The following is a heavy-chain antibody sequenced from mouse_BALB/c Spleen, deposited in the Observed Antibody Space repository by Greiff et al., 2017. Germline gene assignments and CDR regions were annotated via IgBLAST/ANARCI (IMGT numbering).Heavy chain of an antibody. J-gene: IGHJ4*01. CDR1: GFTFSSFG. CDR3: ARGGLRRDYAMDY. Sequence: EVQGVESGGGLVQPGGSRKLSCAASGFTFSSFGMHWVRQAPEKGLEWVAYISSGSNTIYYADTVKGRFTISRDNPKNTLFLQMTSLRSEDTAMYYCARGGLRRDYAMDYWGQGTSVTVSS. V-gene: IGHV5-17*02. CDR2: ISSGSNTI. D-gene: IGHD2-2*01.